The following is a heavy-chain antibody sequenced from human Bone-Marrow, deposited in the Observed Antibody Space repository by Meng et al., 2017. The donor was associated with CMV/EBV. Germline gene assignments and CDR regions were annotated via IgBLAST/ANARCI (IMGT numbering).Heavy chain of an antibody. CDR2: INWNGGST. CDR1: GFTFDDYG. D-gene: IGHD3-22*01. CDR3: ARATLPHYFDSSGNYVAFDY. Sequence: GESLKISCAASGFTFDDYGMSWVRQAPGKGLEWVSGINWNGGSTGYADSVKGRFTISRDNAKNSLYLQMNSLRAEDTALYYCARATLPHYFDSSGNYVAFDYWGQGTLVTVSS. J-gene: IGHJ4*02. V-gene: IGHV3-20*04.